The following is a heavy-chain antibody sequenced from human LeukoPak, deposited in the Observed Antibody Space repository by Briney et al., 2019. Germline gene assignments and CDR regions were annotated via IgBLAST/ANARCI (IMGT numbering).Heavy chain of an antibody. CDR2: ITSHNGNT. V-gene: IGHV1-18*01. Sequence: GASVKVSSEASGYTLTRYGLSWVRHAPGQGLEWMGEITSHNGNTHSTQKLSRRDTLTTDTSKSTAYMELRSLRSDDTAVYYCERDRRRLLWFGEGFSFIGLAKPHNWFVPWGEGTLVTVSS. CDR3: ERDRRRLLWFGEGFSFIGLAKPHNWFVP. D-gene: IGHD3-10*01. J-gene: IGHJ5*02. CDR1: GYTLTRYG.